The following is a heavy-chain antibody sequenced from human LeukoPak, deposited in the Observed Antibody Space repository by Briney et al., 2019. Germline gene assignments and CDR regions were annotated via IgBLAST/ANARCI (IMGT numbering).Heavy chain of an antibody. CDR2: INPNSGGT. V-gene: IGHV1-2*02. D-gene: IGHD4-23*01. CDR3: ARSLHDYGGSPVDY. Sequence: EASVKVSCKASGYTFTGYYMHWVRQAPGQGLEWVGWINPNSGGTNYAQKFQGRVTMTRDTSISTAYMELSRLRSDDTAVYYCARSLHDYGGSPVDYWGQGTLVTVSS. J-gene: IGHJ4*02. CDR1: GYTFTGYY.